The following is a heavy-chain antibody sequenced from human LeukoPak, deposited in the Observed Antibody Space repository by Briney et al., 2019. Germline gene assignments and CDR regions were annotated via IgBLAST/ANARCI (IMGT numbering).Heavy chain of an antibody. V-gene: IGHV4-59*01. CDR1: GGSISNYY. Sequence: SETLSLTCTVSGGSISNYYWSWIRQPPGQAQEWIGYIYYSGSTSYNPSLKSRVTISVDTSKNQFSLNLSSVTAADTAVYYCAGGYCSRSNCFYGSEYFDFWGQGTLVSVSS. CDR2: IYYSGST. J-gene: IGHJ4*02. D-gene: IGHD2-2*01. CDR3: AGGYCSRSNCFYGSEYFDF.